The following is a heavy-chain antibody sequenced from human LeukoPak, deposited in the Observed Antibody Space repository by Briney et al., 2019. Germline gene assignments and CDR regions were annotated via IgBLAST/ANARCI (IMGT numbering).Heavy chain of an antibody. Sequence: PSETLSLTCTVSGGSISSGGYYWSWIRQHPGKGLEWIGYIYYSGSTYYNPSLKSRVTISVDTSKNQFSLKLRSVTASDTAVYYCARKATVATGWYFDLWGRGTLVTVSS. CDR2: IYYSGST. D-gene: IGHD5-18*01. V-gene: IGHV4-31*03. CDR3: ARKATVATGWYFDL. J-gene: IGHJ2*01. CDR1: GGSISSGGYY.